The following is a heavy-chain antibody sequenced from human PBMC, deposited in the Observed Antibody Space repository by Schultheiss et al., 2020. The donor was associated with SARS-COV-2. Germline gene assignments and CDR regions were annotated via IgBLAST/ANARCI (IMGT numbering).Heavy chain of an antibody. CDR1: GGTFSSSA. CDR3: ARDSAFEAHLSYYYGMDV. CDR2: IIPIFGTA. V-gene: IGHV1-69*13. Sequence: SVKVSCKASGGTFSSSAITWVRQAPGQGLEWMGGIIPIFGTANYAQKFQGRVTITADESTSTAYMELSSLRSEDTAVYYCARDSAFEAHLSYYYGMDVWGQGTTVTVSS. D-gene: IGHD3-10*01. J-gene: IGHJ6*02.